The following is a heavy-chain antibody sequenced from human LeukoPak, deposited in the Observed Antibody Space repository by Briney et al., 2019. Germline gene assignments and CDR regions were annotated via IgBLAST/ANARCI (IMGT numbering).Heavy chain of an antibody. D-gene: IGHD3-22*01. J-gene: IGHJ3*02. CDR3: ARGGRGSAAVVAPRSFDI. V-gene: IGHV3-53*01. Sequence: GGSLRLSCAASGFTVSSIHMVWVRQAPGKGLEWVSVTYTGGNSYYADSVKGRFIISRDISKNTLYLQMNSLRAEDSALYYRARGGRGSAAVVAPRSFDIWGQGTMVTVSS. CDR1: GFTVSSIH. CDR2: TYTGGNS.